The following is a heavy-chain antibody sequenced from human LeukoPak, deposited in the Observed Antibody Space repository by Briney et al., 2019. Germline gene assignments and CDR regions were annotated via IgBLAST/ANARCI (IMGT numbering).Heavy chain of an antibody. CDR1: GGSFSGYY. J-gene: IGHJ4*02. Sequence: SETLSLTCAVYGGSFSGYYWSWIRQPPGKGLEWIGEINHSGSTNYNPSLKSRVTIPVDTSKNQFSLKLSSVTAADTAVYYCARGLGSSWPHYWGQGTLVTVSS. CDR3: ARGLGSSWPHY. CDR2: INHSGST. V-gene: IGHV4-34*01. D-gene: IGHD6-13*01.